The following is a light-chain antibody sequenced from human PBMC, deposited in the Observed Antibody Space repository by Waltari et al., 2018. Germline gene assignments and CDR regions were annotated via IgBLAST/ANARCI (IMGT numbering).Light chain of an antibody. J-gene: IGLJ1*01. V-gene: IGLV1-47*01. CDR1: LSNIGANF. CDR3: AAWDDSLGGHFV. Sequence: QSVLTQPPSASGTPGQSVTISCSGSLSNIGANFVYWYQQVPGTDPKILIYRKDQRPSGVPDRFSASKSGSSASLAISGLRSEDEADYFCAAWDDSLGGHFVFGTGTKVIV. CDR2: RKD.